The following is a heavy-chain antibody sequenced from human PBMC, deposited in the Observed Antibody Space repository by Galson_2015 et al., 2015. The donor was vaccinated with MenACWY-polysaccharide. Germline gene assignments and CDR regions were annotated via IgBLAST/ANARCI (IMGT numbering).Heavy chain of an antibody. CDR1: GFTFSSYW. Sequence: SRRLSCEASGFTFSSYWMSWVRQAPGKGLEWVANIKQDGSEKYYVDSVKGRFTISRDNAKNSLYLQMNSLRAEDTAVYYCARDGFDYWGQGTLVTVSS. CDR2: IKQDGSEK. CDR3: ARDGFDY. V-gene: IGHV3-7*01. J-gene: IGHJ4*02.